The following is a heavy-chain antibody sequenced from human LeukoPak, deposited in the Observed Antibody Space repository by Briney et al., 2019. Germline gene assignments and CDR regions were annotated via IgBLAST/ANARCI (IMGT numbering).Heavy chain of an antibody. Sequence: ASVKVSCKASGYTFTGYYMHWVRQAPGQGLEWMGWINPNSGGTNYAQKFQGRVTMTRDTSISTAYMELSRLRSDDTAVYYCARDPSGEWNYVSYFDYWGQGTLVTVSS. CDR1: GYTFTGYY. V-gene: IGHV1-2*02. J-gene: IGHJ4*02. CDR3: ARDPSGEWNYVSYFDY. CDR2: INPNSGGT. D-gene: IGHD1-7*01.